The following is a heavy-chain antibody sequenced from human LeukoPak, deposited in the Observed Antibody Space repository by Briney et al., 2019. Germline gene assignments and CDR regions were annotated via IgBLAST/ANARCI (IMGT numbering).Heavy chain of an antibody. J-gene: IGHJ5*02. Sequence: ASVKVSCKASGYTFTSYDINWVRQATGQGLEWMGWMNPNSGNTGYAQKFQGRVTMTRNTSISTAYMELSSLRSEDTAVYYCAVYYYDSSGYLVRFDPWGQGTLVTVSS. D-gene: IGHD3-22*01. CDR2: MNPNSGNT. CDR1: GYTFTSYD. CDR3: AVYYYDSSGYLVRFDP. V-gene: IGHV1-8*01.